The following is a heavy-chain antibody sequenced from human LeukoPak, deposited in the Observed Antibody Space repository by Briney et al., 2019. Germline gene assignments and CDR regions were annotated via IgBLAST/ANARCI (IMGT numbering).Heavy chain of an antibody. Sequence: GASVKVSCKASGGTFSSYAISWVRQAPGQGLEWMGGIIPIFGTANYAQKFQGRVTITADKSTSTAYMELSSLRSEDTAVYYCAREFYDSSGYYPDWFDPWGQGTLVTVSS. V-gene: IGHV1-69*06. CDR3: AREFYDSSGYYPDWFDP. CDR2: IIPIFGTA. D-gene: IGHD3-22*01. CDR1: GGTFSSYA. J-gene: IGHJ5*02.